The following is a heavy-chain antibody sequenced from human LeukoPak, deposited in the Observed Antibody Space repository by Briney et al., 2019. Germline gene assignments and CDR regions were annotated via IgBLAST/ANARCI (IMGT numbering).Heavy chain of an antibody. CDR3: AKDRAGGNFEWFDP. CDR1: GFTFSDYY. V-gene: IGHV3-11*01. J-gene: IGHJ5*02. CDR2: ISTTGSTI. D-gene: IGHD4-23*01. Sequence: GGSLRLSCAASGFTFSDYYMTWIRQAPGKGLDWVSYISTTGSTIYYAGSVKGRFTISRDNAKNSLYLQMNSLRAEDTAVYYCAKDRAGGNFEWFDPWGQGTLVTVSS.